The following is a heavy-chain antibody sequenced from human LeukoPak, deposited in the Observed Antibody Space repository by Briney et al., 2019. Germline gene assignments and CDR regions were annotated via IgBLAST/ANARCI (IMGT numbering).Heavy chain of an antibody. D-gene: IGHD5-18*01. CDR1: GFTFSTYA. CDR3: AKMEYSYGYHPPPYYFDY. V-gene: IGHV3-23*01. CDR2: ISASGGNT. Sequence: QTGGSLRLSCAASGFTFSTYAMSWVRQAPGKGLEWVSAISASGGNTYYADSVKGRFTISRDNSRNTLFLQMDSLRAEDTAVYYCAKMEYSYGYHPPPYYFDYWGQGTLVTVSS. J-gene: IGHJ4*02.